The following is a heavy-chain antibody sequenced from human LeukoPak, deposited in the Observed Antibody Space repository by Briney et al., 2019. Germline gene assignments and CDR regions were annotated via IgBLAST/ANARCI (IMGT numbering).Heavy chain of an antibody. J-gene: IGHJ4*02. CDR2: ISGSGGST. Sequence: GGSLRLSCAASGFTFSSYAMSWVRQAPVKGLEWVSAISGSGGSTYYADSVKGRFTISRDNARNSLYLQMNSLRAEDTAVYYCARPVSGYGTDYWGQGTLVTVSS. CDR1: GFTFSSYA. V-gene: IGHV3-23*01. CDR3: ARPVSGYGTDY. D-gene: IGHD5-12*01.